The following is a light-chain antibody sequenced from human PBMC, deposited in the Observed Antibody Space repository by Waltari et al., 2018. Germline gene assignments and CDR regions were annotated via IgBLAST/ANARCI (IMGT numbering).Light chain of an antibody. CDR2: DVS. CDR3: LSYAGNDGYF. CDR1: SSDVGGYNY. V-gene: IGLV2-8*01. J-gene: IGLJ1*01. Sequence: QSALTQPPSASGSPGQSVPISCTGTSSDVGGYNYVSWYQHHPGKAPKLMLTDVSKRPSGVPDRFSGSKSGNTASLTISGLQADDEADYYCLSYAGNDGYFFGTGTRVTVL.